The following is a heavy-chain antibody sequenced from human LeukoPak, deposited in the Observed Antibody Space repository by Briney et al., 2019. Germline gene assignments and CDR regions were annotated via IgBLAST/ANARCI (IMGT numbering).Heavy chain of an antibody. Sequence: SETLSVTCAVYGGSFSGYYWSWIRQPPGKGLEWIGEINHSGSTNYNPSLKSRGTISVDTSKNQFSLKLTSVTAADTAVYFCARDTYYYGSGRGRYSYYFDYWGQGTLVTLSS. V-gene: IGHV4-34*01. D-gene: IGHD3-10*01. J-gene: IGHJ4*02. CDR3: ARDTYYYGSGRGRYSYYFDY. CDR1: GGSFSGYY. CDR2: INHSGST.